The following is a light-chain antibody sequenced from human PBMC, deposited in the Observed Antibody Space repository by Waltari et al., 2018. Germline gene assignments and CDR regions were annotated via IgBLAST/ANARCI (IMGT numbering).Light chain of an antibody. J-gene: IGLJ2*01. CDR1: GSNIGAGYD. CDR2: GVI. V-gene: IGLV1-40*01. CDR3: QSYDTTLSVV. Sequence: QSVLTQPPSVSGAPGQRVTISCSGSGSNIGAGYDVHWYRQLPGKAPTPLIYGVITRPPWFSDRFAGPQFATSASLAIAGLQADDEADYYCQSYDTTLSVVFGGGTKLTVL.